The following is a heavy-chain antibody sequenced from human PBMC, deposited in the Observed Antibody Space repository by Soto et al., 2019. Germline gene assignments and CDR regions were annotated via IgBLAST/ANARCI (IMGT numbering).Heavy chain of an antibody. D-gene: IGHD3-3*01. CDR3: ARRPLRITLFSAYDYGMDV. J-gene: IGHJ6*02. Sequence: QVQLVQSGAEVKKPGSSVKVSCKASGGTFSSYAISWVRQAPGQGLEWMGGIIPIFGTANYAQKFQGRVTITADESTSTAYMELSSLRSEDTAVYYCARRPLRITLFSAYDYGMDVWGQGTTVTVSS. V-gene: IGHV1-69*12. CDR1: GGTFSSYA. CDR2: IIPIFGTA.